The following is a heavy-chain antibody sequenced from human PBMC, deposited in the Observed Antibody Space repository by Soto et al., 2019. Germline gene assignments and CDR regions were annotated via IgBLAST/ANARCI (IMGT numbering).Heavy chain of an antibody. D-gene: IGHD2-2*01. CDR1: GFSSSGYA. Sequence: GGSLSLSCVASGFSSSGYAMSWVRQATGKGLEWVSGIRGSGGNTNYAASVKGRVTISRDNYKNTLYLQMNRQRDEGTAVYYCARVTAAASYYLGLDVWGQGTTVTVSS. V-gene: IGHV3-23*01. CDR3: ARVTAAASYYLGLDV. CDR2: IRGSGGNT. J-gene: IGHJ6*02.